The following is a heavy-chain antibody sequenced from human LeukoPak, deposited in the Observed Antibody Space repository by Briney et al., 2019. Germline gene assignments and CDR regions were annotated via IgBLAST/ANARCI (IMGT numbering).Heavy chain of an antibody. J-gene: IGHJ4*02. D-gene: IGHD5-18*01. Sequence: PGGSLRLSCAASGFTFSSYAMNWVRQAPGKGLEWVSGISGSGGSTYYADSVKGRFTISRDNSKNTLYLQMNSLRAEDTAVYYCTKGTIWLPFDYWGQGTPVTVSS. CDR3: TKGTIWLPFDY. V-gene: IGHV3-23*01. CDR2: ISGSGGST. CDR1: GFTFSSYA.